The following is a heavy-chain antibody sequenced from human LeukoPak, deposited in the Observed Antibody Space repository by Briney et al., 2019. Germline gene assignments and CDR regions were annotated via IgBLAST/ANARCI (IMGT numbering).Heavy chain of an antibody. D-gene: IGHD3-10*01. V-gene: IGHV4-34*01. CDR1: GGSFSGYY. J-gene: IGHJ4*02. CDR3: ARGETGGSGSYSYYFDY. CDR2: INHSGST. Sequence: SETLSLTCAVYGGSFSGYYWSWIRQPPGKGLEWIGEINHSGSTNYNPSLKSRVTISVDTSKNQFSQKLSSVTAADTAVYYCARGETGGSGSYSYYFDYWGQGTLVTVSS.